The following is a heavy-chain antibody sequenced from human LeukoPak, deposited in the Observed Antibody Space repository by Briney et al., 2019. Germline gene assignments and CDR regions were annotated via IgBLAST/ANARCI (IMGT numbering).Heavy chain of an antibody. Sequence: GGSLRLSCAASGFTFSNAWMSWVRQAPGKGLEWVGRIKSKTDGGTTDYAAPVKGRFTISRDDSKNTLYLQMNSLKTEGTAVYYCTTDALKETAAGFNYIDYWGQGTLVTVSS. CDR3: TTDALKETAAGFNYIDY. V-gene: IGHV3-15*01. CDR2: IKSKTDGGTT. CDR1: GFTFSNAW. J-gene: IGHJ4*02. D-gene: IGHD6-13*01.